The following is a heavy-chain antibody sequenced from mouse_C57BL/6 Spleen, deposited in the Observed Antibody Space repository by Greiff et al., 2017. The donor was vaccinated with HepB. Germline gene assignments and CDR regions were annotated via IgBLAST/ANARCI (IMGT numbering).Heavy chain of an antibody. J-gene: IGHJ4*01. CDR3: ARDDGNYDYAMDY. CDR2: IDPNSGGT. D-gene: IGHD2-4*01. CDR1: GYTFTSYW. Sequence: QVHVKQSGAELVKPGASVKLSCKASGYTFTSYWMHWVKQRPGRGLEWIGRIDPNSGGTKYNEKFKSKATLTVDKPSSTAYMQLSSLTSEDSAVYYCARDDGNYDYAMDYWGQGTSVTVSS. V-gene: IGHV1-72*01.